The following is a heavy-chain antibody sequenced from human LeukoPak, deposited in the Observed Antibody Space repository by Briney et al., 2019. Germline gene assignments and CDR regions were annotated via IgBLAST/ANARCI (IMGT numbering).Heavy chain of an antibody. J-gene: IGHJ4*02. CDR3: ATVKEYYDYVWGSYRYCYFDY. Sequence: ASVKVSCKASGYTFTGYYMHWVRQAPGQGLEWMGRINPNSGGTNYAQKFQGRVTMTRDTSISTAYMELSRLRSDDTAVYYCATVKEYYDYVWGSYRYCYFDYWGQGTLVTVSS. CDR1: GYTFTGYY. V-gene: IGHV1-2*06. D-gene: IGHD3-16*02. CDR2: INPNSGGT.